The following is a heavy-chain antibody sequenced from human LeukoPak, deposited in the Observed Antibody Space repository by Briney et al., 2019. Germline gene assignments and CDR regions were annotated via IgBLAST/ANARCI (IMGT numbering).Heavy chain of an antibody. V-gene: IGHV3-30*02. D-gene: IGHD6-19*01. J-gene: IGHJ4*02. CDR1: GFTFNNYG. Sequence: GGSLRLSCAASGFTFNNYGMHWARQAPGKGLEWVTFTSYHGNDQYYADSVKGRFIISRDNSKNTLYLQINSLTIEDTAVYHCAKDVSTGWSFDYWGQGALVTVSS. CDR3: AKDVSTGWSFDY. CDR2: TSYHGNDQ.